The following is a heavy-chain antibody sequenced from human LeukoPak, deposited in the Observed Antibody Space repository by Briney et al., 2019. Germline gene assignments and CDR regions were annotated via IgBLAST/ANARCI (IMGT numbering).Heavy chain of an antibody. CDR3: ARGPHPYTSGWYHFDY. J-gene: IGHJ4*02. CDR1: EFTFTSYE. V-gene: IGHV3-48*03. Sequence: GGSLRLSCTASEFTFTSYEMNWVRQAPGQGLEWVSYISSSGSTIFYADSVKGRFTIPRDNAKNSLFLQMNSLRVEDTAVYYCARGPHPYTSGWYHFDYWGQGTLVTVSS. CDR2: ISSSGSTI. D-gene: IGHD6-19*01.